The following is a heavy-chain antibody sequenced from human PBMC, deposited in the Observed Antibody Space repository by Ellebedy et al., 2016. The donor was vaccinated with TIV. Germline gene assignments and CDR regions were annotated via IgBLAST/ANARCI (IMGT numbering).Heavy chain of an antibody. CDR3: AREVSSGWYYFDN. D-gene: IGHD6-19*01. V-gene: IGHV3-33*01. Sequence: GESLKISXAASGFSFSSHGMHWVRQAPGKGLEWVASIWSDGSHTYYPDSVRGRFTTSRDNSKNTLFLQMNNLRAEDTAVYYCAREVSSGWYYFDNWGQGALVTVSS. CDR2: IWSDGSHT. CDR1: GFSFSSHG. J-gene: IGHJ4*02.